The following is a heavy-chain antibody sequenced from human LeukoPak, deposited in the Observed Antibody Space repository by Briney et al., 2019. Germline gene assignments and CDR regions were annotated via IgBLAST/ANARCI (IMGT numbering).Heavy chain of an antibody. CDR1: GGSISSGSYY. CDR3: ARTTEDCSSTSCYQYWFDP. Sequence: SETLSLTCTVSGGSISSGSYYWSWIRQPAGKGLEWIGRIYTSGSTNYNPSLKSRVTISVDTSKNQFSLKLNSVTAADTAVYYCARTTEDCSSTSCYQYWFDPWGQGTLVTVSS. J-gene: IGHJ5*02. D-gene: IGHD2-2*01. V-gene: IGHV4-61*02. CDR2: IYTSGST.